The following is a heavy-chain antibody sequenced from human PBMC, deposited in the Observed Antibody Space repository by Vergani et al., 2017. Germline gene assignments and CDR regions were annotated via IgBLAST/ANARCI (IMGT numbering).Heavy chain of an antibody. CDR3: TTDLPYYYDSSGYYLAGY. CDR2: IKSKTDGGTT. V-gene: IGHV3-15*01. Sequence: EVQLVESGGGLVKPGGSLRLSCAASGFTFSNAWMSWFRQAPGKGLEWVGRIKSKTDGGTTDYAAPVKGRFTISRDDSKNTLYLQMNSLKTEDTAVYYCTTDLPYYYDSSGYYLAGYWGQGTLVTVSS. D-gene: IGHD3-22*01. CDR1: GFTFSNAW. J-gene: IGHJ4*02.